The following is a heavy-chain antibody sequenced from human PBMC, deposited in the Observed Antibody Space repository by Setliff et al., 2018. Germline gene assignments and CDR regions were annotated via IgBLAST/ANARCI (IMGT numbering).Heavy chain of an antibody. D-gene: IGHD6-13*01. V-gene: IGHV4-38-2*01. CDR1: GYSMSSGYY. Sequence: SETLSLTCAVSGYSMSSGYYWGWFRQPPGKGLEWIGSIYHSGQTFYNPSLKSRATLSVDTSKNQFSLRLTSVPAADTAVYYCARGGLAAAATHWGQGTLVTVSA. J-gene: IGHJ4*02. CDR3: ARGGLAAAATH. CDR2: IYHSGQT.